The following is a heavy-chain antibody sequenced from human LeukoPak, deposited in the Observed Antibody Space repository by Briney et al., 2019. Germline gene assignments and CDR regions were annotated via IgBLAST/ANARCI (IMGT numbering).Heavy chain of an antibody. CDR3: ARRLTMVLDV. V-gene: IGHV4-59*08. Sequence: SETLSLTCTVSGGSISSYYWSWLRQPPGKGLEWIGYIYYSGSTNYNPSLKSRVTISVDTSKNQSALKLSAVTAADTAVYYCARRLTMVLDVWGKGTTVTVSS. CDR2: IYYSGST. D-gene: IGHD3-10*01. J-gene: IGHJ6*04. CDR1: GGSISSYY.